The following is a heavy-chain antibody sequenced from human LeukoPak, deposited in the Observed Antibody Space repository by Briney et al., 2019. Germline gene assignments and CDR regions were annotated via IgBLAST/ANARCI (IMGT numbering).Heavy chain of an antibody. CDR1: ELTFSFYA. J-gene: IGHJ6*02. V-gene: IGHV3-23*01. Sequence: GGSLRLSCAGSELTFSFYAMTWVRQAPGKGLEWVSGISGSGGSTHYADYVKGRFTMSRDNEKNTLYLQMNRLRAEDTAVYYCAKDRRGYSGYCYDYYGMDVWGQGTTVTVSS. D-gene: IGHD5-12*01. CDR2: ISGSGGST. CDR3: AKDRRGYSGYCYDYYGMDV.